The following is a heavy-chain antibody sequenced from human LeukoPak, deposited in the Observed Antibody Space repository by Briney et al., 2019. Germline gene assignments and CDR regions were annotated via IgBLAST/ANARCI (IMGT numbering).Heavy chain of an antibody. Sequence: GGSLRLSCAASGFTFSSYAMSWVRQAPGKGLEWVSAISGSGDSTYYADSVKGRFTISRDNSKNTLYLQMNSLRAEDTAVYCCAKKHYFGSGSYEYWGQGTLVTVSS. J-gene: IGHJ4*02. D-gene: IGHD3-10*01. CDR2: ISGSGDST. V-gene: IGHV3-23*01. CDR1: GFTFSSYA. CDR3: AKKHYFGSGSYEY.